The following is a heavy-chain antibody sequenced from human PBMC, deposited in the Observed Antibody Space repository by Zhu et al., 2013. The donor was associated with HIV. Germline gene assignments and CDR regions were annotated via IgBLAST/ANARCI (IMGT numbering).Heavy chain of an antibody. CDR1: GYTFSDYY. Sequence: EVQLLQSGAEVKKPGTTVKISCNFSGYTFSDYYIHWVQQAPGKGLQWMGLVDPADGGTRDAEKFLGRVTITADRALNTAYLELTGLRSDDTATYFCARGKQLPQTHWCFDLWGRGTRVTVSS. J-gene: IGHJ2*01. CDR2: VDPADGGT. D-gene: IGHD6-13*01. V-gene: IGHV1-69-2*01. CDR3: ARGKQLPQTHWCFDL.